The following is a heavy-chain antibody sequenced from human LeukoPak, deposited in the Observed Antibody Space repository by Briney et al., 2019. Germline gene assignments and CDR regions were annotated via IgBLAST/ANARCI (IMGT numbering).Heavy chain of an antibody. CDR3: TTDYGSGRYHYFNY. CDR1: GFTFSNAW. CDR2: SKTKTDGGTT. J-gene: IGHJ4*02. D-gene: IGHD3-10*01. V-gene: IGHV3-15*01. Sequence: PGGSLRLSCAASGFTFSNAWMSWVRQAPNKGLEWVGRSKTKTDGGTTDYAAPVKGRFTISRDDSKDTLYLQMNSLKSEDTAVYYCTTDYGSGRYHYFNYWGQGTLVTVSS.